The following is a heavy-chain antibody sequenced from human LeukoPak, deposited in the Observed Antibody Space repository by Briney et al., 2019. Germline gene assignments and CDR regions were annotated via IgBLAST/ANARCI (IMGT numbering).Heavy chain of an antibody. CDR3: ARDRFFWSGYSSGYFDY. Sequence: PGGSLRLSCAASGFTFSTYAMHWVRQAPGKGLEWVAVISYDGSNKYYADSVKGRFTISRDNSKNTLYLQMNSLRAEDTAVYYCARDRFFWSGYSSGYFDYWGQGTLVTVSS. CDR1: GFTFSTYA. V-gene: IGHV3-30-3*01. CDR2: ISYDGSNK. J-gene: IGHJ4*02. D-gene: IGHD3-3*01.